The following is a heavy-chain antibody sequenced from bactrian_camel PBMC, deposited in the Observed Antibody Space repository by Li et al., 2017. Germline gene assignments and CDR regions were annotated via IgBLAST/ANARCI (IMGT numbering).Heavy chain of an antibody. D-gene: IGHD6*01. J-gene: IGHJ4*01. CDR3: AARKAYGGSQPYES. Sequence: VQLVESGGGLVQAGGSLRLSCTVSGLTFDDYAMAWFRKVPGKEREGVSSINERGDMVDYADSVKGRFTISRDNAKNTLYLQLNRLKTEDMAMYYCAARKAYGGSQPYESWSQGTQVTVS. V-gene: IGHV3S61*01. CDR2: INERGDMV. CDR1: GLTFDDYA.